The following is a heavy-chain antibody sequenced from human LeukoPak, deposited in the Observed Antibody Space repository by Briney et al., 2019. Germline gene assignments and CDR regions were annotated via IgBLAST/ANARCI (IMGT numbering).Heavy chain of an antibody. D-gene: IGHD5-18*01. CDR3: ATGSGLWSPDY. Sequence: GGSLRLSCAASGFTFSRYGMSWVRQGPGKGLEWVSGISGSDGSTYDADSVKGRFTISRDNSKNTLSLQMNSLRAEDTAVYYCATGSGLWSPDYWGQGTLVTVSS. V-gene: IGHV3-23*01. J-gene: IGHJ4*02. CDR2: ISGSDGST. CDR1: GFTFSRYG.